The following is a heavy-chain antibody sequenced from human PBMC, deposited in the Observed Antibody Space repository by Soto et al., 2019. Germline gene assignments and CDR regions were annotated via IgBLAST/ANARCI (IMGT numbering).Heavy chain of an antibody. Sequence: LRLSCAASGFTLSNYTMHWVRQAPGKGLEWVALISYDEIDKYFADAVKGRFTISRDNSKNTLYLQMDSLRAEDTAVYYCAGRSGSSDYWGRGTLVTVSS. J-gene: IGHJ4*02. CDR1: GFTLSNYT. CDR2: ISYDEIDK. V-gene: IGHV3-30*04. D-gene: IGHD3-10*01. CDR3: AGRSGSSDY.